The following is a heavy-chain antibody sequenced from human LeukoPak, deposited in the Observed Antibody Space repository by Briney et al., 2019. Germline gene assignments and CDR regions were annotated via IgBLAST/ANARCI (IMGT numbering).Heavy chain of an antibody. V-gene: IGHV3-48*02. J-gene: IGHJ4*02. D-gene: IGHD2-15*01. Sequence: PGGSLRLSCEASGFTFSSYSMNWVRQAPGKGLEWVSYISSSSGTIYYADSVKGRFTISRDNAKNSLYLQMSSLGDEDTAVYYCARDDSCSGGSCYSAQLDYWGQGTLVTVSS. CDR2: ISSSSGTI. CDR3: ARDDSCSGGSCYSAQLDY. CDR1: GFTFSSYS.